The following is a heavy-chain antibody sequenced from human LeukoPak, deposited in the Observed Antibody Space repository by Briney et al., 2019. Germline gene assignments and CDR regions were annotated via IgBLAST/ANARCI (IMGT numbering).Heavy chain of an antibody. CDR2: IYHSGNT. D-gene: IGHD1-1*01. CDR1: GDSISSSNW. CDR3: ARVTTSWWFDP. J-gene: IGHJ5*02. V-gene: IGHV4-4*02. Sequence: SETLSLTCAVSGDSISSSNWWSWVRQPPGKGLEWIGEIYHSGNTNYNPSLKSRVTISVDKSKNQFSLKLSSVTAADTAVYYCARVTTSWWFDPWGQGTLVTVSS.